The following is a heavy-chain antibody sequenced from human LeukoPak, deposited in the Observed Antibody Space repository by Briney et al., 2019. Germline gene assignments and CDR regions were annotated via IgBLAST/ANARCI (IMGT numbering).Heavy chain of an antibody. D-gene: IGHD3-22*01. Sequence: SETLSLTCAVYSGSFSGYFWTYVRQPPGMGLEWIGEINQRGSTNYNPSLKSRVTMSMDTSKNQFSLRLSSVTAADTAVYYCARGSIYYGDSSVYFDYWAQGTLVTVSS. CDR1: SGSFSGYF. V-gene: IGHV4-34*01. CDR3: ARGSIYYGDSSVYFDY. CDR2: INQRGST. J-gene: IGHJ4*02.